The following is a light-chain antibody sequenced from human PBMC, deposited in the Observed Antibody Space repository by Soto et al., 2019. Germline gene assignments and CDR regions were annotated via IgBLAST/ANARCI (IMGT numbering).Light chain of an antibody. CDR1: SGHSSYA. Sequence: QPVLTQSPSASASLGASVKLTCTLSSGHSSYAIAWHQQQPEKGPRYLMKLSSDGSHSKGDGIPDRFSGSSSGAERYLTISSLQSEYEADYYRQTLGIGIRAFGTGT. J-gene: IGLJ1*01. V-gene: IGLV4-69*01. CDR2: LSSDGSH. CDR3: QTLGIGIRA.